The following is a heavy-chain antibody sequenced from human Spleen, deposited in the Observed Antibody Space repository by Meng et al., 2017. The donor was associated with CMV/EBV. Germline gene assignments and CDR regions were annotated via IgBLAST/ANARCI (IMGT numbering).Heavy chain of an antibody. CDR2: IIPIFGTA. V-gene: IGHV1-69*05. Sequence: SVKVSCKASGGTFSSYAISWVRQAPGQGLEWMGGIIPIFGTANYAQKFQGRVTITTDESTSTAYMELSSLRSEDTAVYYCASVSHDFWSGYYTIPHYYYYGMDVWGQGTTVTVSS. CDR3: ASVSHDFWSGYYTIPHYYYYGMDV. D-gene: IGHD3-3*01. J-gene: IGHJ6*02. CDR1: GGTFSSYA.